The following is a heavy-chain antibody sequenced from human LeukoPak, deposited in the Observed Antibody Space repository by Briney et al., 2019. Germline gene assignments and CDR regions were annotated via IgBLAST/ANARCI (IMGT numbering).Heavy chain of an antibody. CDR2: IYYSGST. V-gene: IGHV4-59*08. Sequence: SETLSLTCTVSGGSISTYYWSWIRQPPGKGLEWIGYIYYSGSTNYNPSLKSRVTISVDTSKNQFSLKLGSVTAADTAVYYCARHEWLVPNFDYWGQGTLVTVSS. J-gene: IGHJ4*02. CDR3: ARHEWLVPNFDY. D-gene: IGHD6-19*01. CDR1: GGSISTYY.